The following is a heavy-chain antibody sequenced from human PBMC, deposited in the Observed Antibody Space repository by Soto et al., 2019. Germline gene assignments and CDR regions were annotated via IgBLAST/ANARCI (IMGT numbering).Heavy chain of an antibody. CDR3: ATVGYCSGGSCYLYYYYGMDV. D-gene: IGHD2-15*01. CDR1: GGTFSSYA. CDR2: IIPIFGTA. J-gene: IGHJ6*02. Sequence: SVKVSCKASGGTFSSYAISWVRQAPGQGLEWMGGIIPIFGTANYAQKFQGRVTITADESTSTAYMELSSLRSEDTAVYYCATVGYCSGGSCYLYYYYGMDVWGQGTTVTGSS. V-gene: IGHV1-69*13.